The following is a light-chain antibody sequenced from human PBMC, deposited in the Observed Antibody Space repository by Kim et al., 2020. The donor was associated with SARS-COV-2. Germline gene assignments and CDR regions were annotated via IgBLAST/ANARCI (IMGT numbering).Light chain of an antibody. CDR3: LQDDTYPLT. Sequence: DIQMTQSPSTLSASVGDRVSITCRASQSINTWLTWYQQRPGKAPKLLIYKASTLESGVPSRFSGSGSGTEFTLTISSLQPDDFASYYCLQDDTYPLTFGGGTKVGIK. J-gene: IGKJ4*01. V-gene: IGKV1-5*03. CDR2: KAS. CDR1: QSINTW.